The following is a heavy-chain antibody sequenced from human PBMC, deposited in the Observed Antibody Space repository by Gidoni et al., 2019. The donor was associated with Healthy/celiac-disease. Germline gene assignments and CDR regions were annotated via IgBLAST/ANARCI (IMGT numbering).Heavy chain of an antibody. CDR1: GGSFSGYY. V-gene: IGHV4-34*01. CDR3: ARVVVVVPAAIFSRYNWKRSFDP. D-gene: IGHD2-2*01. J-gene: IGHJ5*02. CDR2: INHSGST. Sequence: QVQLQQWGAGLLKPSETLSLTCAVYGGSFSGYYWSWIRQPPGKGLEWIGEINHSGSTNYNPSLKSRVTISVDTSKNQFSLKLSSVTAADTAVYYCARVVVVVPAAIFSRYNWKRSFDPWGQGTLVTVSS.